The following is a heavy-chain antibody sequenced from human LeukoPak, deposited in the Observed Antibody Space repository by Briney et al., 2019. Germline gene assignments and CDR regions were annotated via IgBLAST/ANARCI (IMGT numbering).Heavy chain of an antibody. CDR3: ARSGNYAFAPFDY. D-gene: IGHD1-26*01. V-gene: IGHV1-24*01. CDR2: FDPEDGET. CDR1: GYRLTEFS. J-gene: IGHJ4*02. Sequence: ASVKVSCKVSGYRLTEFSTHWVRQAPGKGLEWMGGFDPEDGETIYAQKFQDRVTMTEDMSTDTAYMELSSLRSEDTALYYCARSGNYAFAPFDYWGQGTLVTVSS.